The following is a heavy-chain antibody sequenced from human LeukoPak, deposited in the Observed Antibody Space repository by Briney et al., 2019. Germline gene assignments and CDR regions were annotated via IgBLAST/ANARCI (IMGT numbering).Heavy chain of an antibody. CDR3: ARRRCGSTSCFFDY. D-gene: IGHD2-2*01. Sequence: PGGSLRLSCAASGFTFTKYWMSWVRQAPGKGLEWVANIKEDGTERYYVDSVKGRFTISRDNAKNSLYLQMNSLRAGDTAVYYCARRRCGSTSCFFDYWGQGTLVTVSS. J-gene: IGHJ4*02. CDR1: GFTFTKYW. V-gene: IGHV3-7*01. CDR2: IKEDGTER.